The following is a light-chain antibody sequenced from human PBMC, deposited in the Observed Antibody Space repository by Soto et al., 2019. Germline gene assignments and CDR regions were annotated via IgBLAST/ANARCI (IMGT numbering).Light chain of an antibody. V-gene: IGKV3-20*01. CDR3: QHYGSPSWT. Sequence: EIVLTHSPGTLSLSPVEIATLSCRASQGVTSNYLAWYQQKPGQAPRILIFAASSRATGIPDKFSGSGSGTDFTLTISRLEPDDFAVYYCQHYGSPSWTFGQGTKVDIK. J-gene: IGKJ1*01. CDR2: AAS. CDR1: QGVTSNY.